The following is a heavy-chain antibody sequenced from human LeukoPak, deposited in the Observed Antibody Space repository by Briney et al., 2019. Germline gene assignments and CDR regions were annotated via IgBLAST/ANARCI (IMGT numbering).Heavy chain of an antibody. D-gene: IGHD5-12*01. CDR2: IYTSGST. CDR1: GGSISSYY. V-gene: IGHV4-4*07. CDR3: ARDRYSGYDRSFDY. J-gene: IGHJ4*02. Sequence: PSETLSLTCTVSGGSISSYYWSWIRQPAGKGLEWIGRIYTSGSTNYNPSLKSRVTMSVDTSKNQFSLKLSSVTAVDTAVYYCARDRYSGYDRSFDYRGQGTLVTVSS.